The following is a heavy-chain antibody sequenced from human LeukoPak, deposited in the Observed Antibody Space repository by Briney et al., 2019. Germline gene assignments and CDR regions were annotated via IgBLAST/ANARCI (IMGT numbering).Heavy chain of an antibody. D-gene: IGHD2-15*01. CDR1: NGSISSGGFY. V-gene: IGHV4-31*03. CDR3: ARVLVPAATPVYYFDS. J-gene: IGHJ4*02. CDR2: IYYSGST. Sequence: SQTLSLTCSVSNGSISSGGFYWSWIRQHPGKGLEWIGYIYYSGSTYYTPSLESRVTISIDTPRNQFSLKLNSMTAADTAVYYCARVLVPAATPVYYFDSWGQGTLVTVSS.